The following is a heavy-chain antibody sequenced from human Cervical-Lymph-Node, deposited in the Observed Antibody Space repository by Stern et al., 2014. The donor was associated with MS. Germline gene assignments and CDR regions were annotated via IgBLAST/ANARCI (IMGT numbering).Heavy chain of an antibody. J-gene: IGHJ3*01. Sequence: QVQLVQSGPEVKKSGSSVKVSCTASGGTFGDHGISWGRQVPGQGLAWMGSILPMFGVPNQAEKFQDRVTMTADTSTNTAYLQLNSLRSDDTALYYCAREGGGFGKLIFALDLWGQGTVVTVSS. CDR3: AREGGGFGKLIFALDL. CDR2: ILPMFGVP. V-gene: IGHV1-69*09. CDR1: GGTFGDHG. D-gene: IGHD3-16*01.